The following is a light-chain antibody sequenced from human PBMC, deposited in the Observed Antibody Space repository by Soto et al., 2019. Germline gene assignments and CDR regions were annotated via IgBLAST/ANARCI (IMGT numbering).Light chain of an antibody. CDR3: QQYGSSPRT. CDR2: AAS. Sequence: DIQMTQSPSSLSASVGDRVTITCRASQGIRNELGWYQQKPGKAPKRLIYAASSRATGIPDRFSGSGSGTDFTLTISRLEPEDFAVYYCQQYGSSPRTFGQGTKVDIK. CDR1: QGIRNE. J-gene: IGKJ1*01. V-gene: IGKV1-17*01.